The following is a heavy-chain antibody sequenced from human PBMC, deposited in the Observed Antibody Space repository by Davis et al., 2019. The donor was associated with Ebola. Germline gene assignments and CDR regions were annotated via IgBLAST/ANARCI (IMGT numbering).Heavy chain of an antibody. V-gene: IGHV4-34*01. CDR3: ARDEGYSYGLGY. J-gene: IGHJ4*02. CDR2: INHSGST. CDR1: GWSFSGYY. D-gene: IGHD5-18*01. Sequence: SETLSLTCAVYGWSFSGYYWSWIRQPPGKGLEWIGEINHSGSTNYNPSLKSRVTISVDTSKNQFSLKLSSVTAADTAVYYCARDEGYSYGLGYWGQGTLVTVSS.